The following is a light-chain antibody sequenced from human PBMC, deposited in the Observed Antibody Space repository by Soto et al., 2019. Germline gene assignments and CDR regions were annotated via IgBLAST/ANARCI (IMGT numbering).Light chain of an antibody. CDR3: QQYGSSPIT. J-gene: IGKJ5*01. CDR2: ATS. V-gene: IGKV3-20*01. CDR1: QSVSSIY. Sequence: VMTTDKGTRPLPPAERATLSGRASQSVSSIYLAWYQQKPGQAPSLLIYATSSRATGSPDRFSGSGSGTDFSLTISRLEPEDFAVYYCQQYGSSPITFGQGTRLEIK.